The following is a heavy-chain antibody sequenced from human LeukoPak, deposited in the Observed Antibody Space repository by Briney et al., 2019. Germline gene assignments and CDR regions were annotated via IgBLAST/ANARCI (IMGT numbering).Heavy chain of an antibody. CDR3: ASSPRYCSSTSCYHGPADY. V-gene: IGHV3-74*01. J-gene: IGHJ4*02. D-gene: IGHD2-2*01. CDR2: INTDGSST. CDR1: GFAFSSYW. Sequence: GSLRLSCAASGFAFSSYWMHWVRQAPGKGLVWVSRINTDGSSTSYADSAKGRFTISRDNAKNTLYLQMNSLRAEDTAVYYCASSPRYCSSTSCYHGPADYWGQGTLVTVSS.